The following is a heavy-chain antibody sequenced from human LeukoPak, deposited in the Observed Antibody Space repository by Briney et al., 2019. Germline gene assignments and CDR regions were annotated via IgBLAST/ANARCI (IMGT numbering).Heavy chain of an antibody. V-gene: IGHV3-7*04. CDR2: IKQDGSEK. D-gene: IGHD3-10*01. J-gene: IGHJ4*02. CDR1: GFTFMNSW. Sequence: PGGSLRLSCAASGFTFMNSWMTWVRQDPGKGLEWVANIKQDGSEKYYVDSVRGRFTISRDNTKNSLYLQMNSLRAEDTAVYYCVRDFGPHGYWGQGTLVTVSS. CDR3: VRDFGPHGY.